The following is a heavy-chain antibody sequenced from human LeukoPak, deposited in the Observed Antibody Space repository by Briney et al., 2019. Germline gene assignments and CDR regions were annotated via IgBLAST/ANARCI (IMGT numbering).Heavy chain of an antibody. V-gene: IGHV1-2*02. J-gene: IGHJ5*02. Sequence: ASVKVSCKASGYTFTGYYMHWVRQAPGQGLEWMGWINPNSGGTNYAQKFQGRVTMTRDTFISTAYMELSRLRSDDTAVYYCARDRGSGYVWNWFDPWGQGTLVTVSS. CDR2: INPNSGGT. CDR3: ARDRGSGYVWNWFDP. D-gene: IGHD5-12*01. CDR1: GYTFTGYY.